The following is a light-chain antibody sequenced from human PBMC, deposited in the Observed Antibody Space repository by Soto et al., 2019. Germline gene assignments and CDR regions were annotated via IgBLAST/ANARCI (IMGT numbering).Light chain of an antibody. J-gene: IGKJ4*01. V-gene: IGKV1-5*03. Sequence: DMHMTQSAARRAGSECNSGWTTYRASEIISSWLAWYQQKPGKGPKLLIYKASTLKSGVSSRFSGNGTGTEFTVTLSSLQPDDFATYYCQQHNSYTLTFGGGTKVDIK. CDR3: QQHNSYTLT. CDR2: KAS. CDR1: EIISSW.